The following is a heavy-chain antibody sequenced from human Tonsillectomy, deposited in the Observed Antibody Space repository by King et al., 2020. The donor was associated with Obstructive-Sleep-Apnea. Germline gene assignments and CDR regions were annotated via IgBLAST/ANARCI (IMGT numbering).Heavy chain of an antibody. CDR2: IYYSGST. J-gene: IGHJ5*01. D-gene: IGHD1-7*01. V-gene: IGHV4-61*01. CDR1: GGSVSSGSYS. CDR3: ARGPLSNWNYVWFDY. Sequence: QLQESGPGLVKPSETLSLTCTVSGGSVSSGSYSWTWIRQPPGKGLEWIGYIYYSGSTNYNPSLKSRVTISVDTSKNQFSLKLSSVTAADTAVYYCARGPLSNWNYVWFDYWGQGTLVTVSS.